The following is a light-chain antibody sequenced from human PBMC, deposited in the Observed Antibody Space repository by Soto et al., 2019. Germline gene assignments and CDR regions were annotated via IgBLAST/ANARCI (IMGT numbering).Light chain of an antibody. V-gene: IGLV1-40*01. CDR3: QSYDSSLSAL. Sequence: QSVLTQPPSVSGAPGQRVTISCTGSSSNIGAGYDVLWYQQLPGTAPKLLIYANINRPSGVPDRFSGSKSGTSASLAITGLQAEDEADYYCQSYDSSLSALFGTGTKLTVL. J-gene: IGLJ1*01. CDR1: SSNIGAGYD. CDR2: ANI.